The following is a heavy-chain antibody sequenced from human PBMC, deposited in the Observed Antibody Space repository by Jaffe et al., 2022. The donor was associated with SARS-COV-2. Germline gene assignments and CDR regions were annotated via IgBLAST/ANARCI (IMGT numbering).Heavy chain of an antibody. CDR3: ARRHSYATGGFDY. CDR1: GDSISRYY. D-gene: IGHD3-16*01. Sequence: QVQLQESGPGLVKPSETLSITCTVSGDSISRYYWSWIRQPPGKGLEWIGYIYDSGRTNYNPSFKSRVAISADTSKNQFSLNLRSVTAADTAVYYCARRHSYATGGFDYWGQGTLVTVSS. CDR2: IYDSGRT. J-gene: IGHJ4*02. V-gene: IGHV4-59*08.